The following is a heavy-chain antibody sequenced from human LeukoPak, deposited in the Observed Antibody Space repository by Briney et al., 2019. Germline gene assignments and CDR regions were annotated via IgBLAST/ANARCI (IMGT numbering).Heavy chain of an antibody. J-gene: IGHJ5*02. Sequence: GGSLRLSCAASGFTFSTHGMHWVRQAPGKGLEWVAFIRYDGSNKYYADSVKGRVTISRDNSKNTAYLQMNSLKTEDTAVYYCTRKNDYGDNGGWFDPWGQGTLVTVSS. CDR2: IRYDGSNK. CDR3: TRKNDYGDNGGWFDP. D-gene: IGHD4-17*01. V-gene: IGHV3-30*02. CDR1: GFTFSTHG.